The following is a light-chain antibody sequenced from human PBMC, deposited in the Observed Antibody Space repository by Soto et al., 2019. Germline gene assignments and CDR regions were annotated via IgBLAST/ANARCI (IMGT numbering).Light chain of an antibody. CDR2: DTS. Sequence: EIVLTQSPATLSLSPGERATLSCRASQSVSSYLAWYQQKLGQAPRLLIYDTSTRATGIPARFSGSGSGTEFTLTISGLQSEDFAVYYCQQRSNWPPLTFGGGTKVDIK. CDR1: QSVSSY. CDR3: QQRSNWPPLT. J-gene: IGKJ4*01. V-gene: IGKV3-11*01.